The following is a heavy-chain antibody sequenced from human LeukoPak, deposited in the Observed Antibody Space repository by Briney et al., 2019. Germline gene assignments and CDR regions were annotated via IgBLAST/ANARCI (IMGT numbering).Heavy chain of an antibody. Sequence: GGSLRLSCAASGFTFSSYWMHWVRQGPGKGLVWVSRVSSDGSSTTYADSVKGRFTISRDNAKNSLSLQMNSLRAEDTAVYYCARDQRATASTGSYFDYWGQGTLVTVSS. D-gene: IGHD1-1*01. V-gene: IGHV3-74*01. CDR1: GFTFSSYW. CDR3: ARDQRATASTGSYFDY. J-gene: IGHJ4*02. CDR2: VSSDGSST.